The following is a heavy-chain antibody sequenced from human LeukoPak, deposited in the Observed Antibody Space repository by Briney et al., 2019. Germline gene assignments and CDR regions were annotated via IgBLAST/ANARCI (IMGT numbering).Heavy chain of an antibody. CDR1: GFTFSSYA. D-gene: IGHD3-10*01. CDR2: ISGGGGST. J-gene: IGHJ6*02. V-gene: IGHV3-23*01. CDR3: AAMVRGVISMDV. Sequence: GGSLRLSCGASGFTFSSYAMSWVRQAPGKGLEWVSAISGGGGSTYYADSVRGRFTVSRDNSRNTLYLQMNSLRAEDTAVYYCAAMVRGVISMDVWGQGTTVTVSS.